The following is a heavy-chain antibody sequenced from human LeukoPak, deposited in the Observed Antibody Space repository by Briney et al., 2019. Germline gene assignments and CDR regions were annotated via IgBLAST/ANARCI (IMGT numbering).Heavy chain of an antibody. Sequence: GGSLRLSCVGSGFTFSSYSINWVRQAPGKGLEWVSYVSGSGSIIYYADSVKGRFTISRDNAKKSLYLQMNSLRAEDTAVYYCARDGGTAGYSSGSDYWGQGTVVTVSS. J-gene: IGHJ4*02. V-gene: IGHV3-48*04. CDR1: GFTFSSYS. CDR2: VSGSGSII. D-gene: IGHD5-18*01. CDR3: ARDGGTAGYSSGSDY.